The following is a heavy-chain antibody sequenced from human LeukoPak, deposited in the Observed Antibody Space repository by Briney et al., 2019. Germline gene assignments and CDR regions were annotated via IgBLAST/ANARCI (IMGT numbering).Heavy chain of an antibody. CDR2: FDPEDGET. CDR3: VATIFENWFDP. V-gene: IGHV1-24*01. J-gene: IGHJ5*02. D-gene: IGHD3-3*01. Sequence: AAVKVSCKVSGHSLIHMSMHWVRQAPGKGPEWMGGFDPEDGETIYAQKFQGRVTMTRDTSISTAYMELSRLRSDDTAVYYCVATIFENWFDPWGQGTLVTVSS. CDR1: GHSLIHMS.